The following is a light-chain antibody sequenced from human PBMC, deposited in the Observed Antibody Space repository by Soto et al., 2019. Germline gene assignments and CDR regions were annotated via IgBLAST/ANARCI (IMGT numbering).Light chain of an antibody. Sequence: QSALTQPPSASGSLGQSVTISCTGTSSDVGAYNYVSWYQQHPGKAPKLMIYEVTRRPSGVPDRFSGSKSGNTASLNVSGLQAEDEADYYCSSYTTSTTRIIFGGGTKLTVL. CDR2: EVT. J-gene: IGLJ2*01. CDR3: SSYTTSTTRII. V-gene: IGLV2-8*01. CDR1: SSDVGAYNY.